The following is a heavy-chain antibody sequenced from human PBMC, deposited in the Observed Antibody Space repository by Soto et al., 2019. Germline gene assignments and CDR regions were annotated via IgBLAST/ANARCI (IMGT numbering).Heavy chain of an antibody. J-gene: IGHJ3*02. CDR2: ISYDGSNK. D-gene: IGHD3-22*01. Sequence: QVQLVESGGGVVQPGRSLRLSCAASGFTFSSYAMHWVRQAPGKGLEWVAVISYDGSNKYYADSVKGRFTISRDNSKNTLYLQMNCLRAEDTAVYYCARVQGSSGYLDAFDIWGQGTMVTVSS. CDR3: ARVQGSSGYLDAFDI. V-gene: IGHV3-30-3*01. CDR1: GFTFSSYA.